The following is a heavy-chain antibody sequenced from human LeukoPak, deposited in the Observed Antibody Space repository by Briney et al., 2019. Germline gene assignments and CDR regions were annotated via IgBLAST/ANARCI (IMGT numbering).Heavy chain of an antibody. Sequence: GGSLRLSCAASGFTLNSYWMSWVRQAPGKGLEWVANVQQDGSEKYYVDSVKGRFTISRDNAKNSLYLQMNSLRAEDTALYYCAKDYHSSGYDSYFDYWGQGTLVTVSS. J-gene: IGHJ4*02. D-gene: IGHD3-22*01. CDR3: AKDYHSSGYDSYFDY. CDR1: GFTLNSYW. V-gene: IGHV3-7*03. CDR2: VQQDGSEK.